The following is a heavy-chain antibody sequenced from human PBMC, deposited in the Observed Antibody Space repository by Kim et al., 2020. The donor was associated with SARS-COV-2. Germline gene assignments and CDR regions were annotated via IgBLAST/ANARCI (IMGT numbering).Heavy chain of an antibody. V-gene: IGHV4-39*01. Sequence: YSGGTNYNPSLKSRVTISVATSKNQFSLKLSSVTAADTAVYYCARHPQQPWGQGTLVTVSS. D-gene: IGHD6-13*01. J-gene: IGHJ5*02. CDR3: ARHPQQP. CDR2: YSGGT.